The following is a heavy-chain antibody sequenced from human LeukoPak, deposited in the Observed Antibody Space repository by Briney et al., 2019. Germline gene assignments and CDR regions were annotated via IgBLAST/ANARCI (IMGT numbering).Heavy chain of an antibody. Sequence: SETLSLTCTVSGGSISSSSYYWGWIRQPPGKGLEWIGSIYYSGSTYYNPSLKSRVTISVDTSKNQFSLKLSSVTAADTAEYYCARVLYQGYSSSWRGGWFDPWGQGTLVTVSS. CDR3: ARVLYQGYSSSWRGGWFDP. D-gene: IGHD6-13*01. J-gene: IGHJ5*02. CDR2: IYYSGST. CDR1: GGSISSSSYY. V-gene: IGHV4-39*01.